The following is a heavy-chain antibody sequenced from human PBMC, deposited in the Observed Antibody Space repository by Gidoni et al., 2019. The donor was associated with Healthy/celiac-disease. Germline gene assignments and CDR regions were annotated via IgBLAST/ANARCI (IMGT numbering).Heavy chain of an antibody. CDR3: AHRQRYSSSWGGFDP. CDR2: IYWDDDK. D-gene: IGHD6-13*01. CDR1: GLSLSTSGVG. Sequence: QITLKESGPTLVQPTQTLTLTCTFTGLSLSTSGVGVGWIRQPPGKALEWLALIYWDDDKRYSPSLKSRLTITKDTSKNQVVLTMTNMDPVDTATYYCAHRQRYSSSWGGFDPWGQGTLVTVSS. J-gene: IGHJ5*02. V-gene: IGHV2-5*02.